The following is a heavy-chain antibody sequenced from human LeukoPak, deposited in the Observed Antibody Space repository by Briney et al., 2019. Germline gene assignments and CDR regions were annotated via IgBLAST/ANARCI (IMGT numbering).Heavy chain of an antibody. J-gene: IGHJ4*02. D-gene: IGHD3-16*02. CDR3: AIVYYDYVWGSYRPYYFDY. Sequence: SETLSLTCAVYGGPFSGYYWSWIRQPPGKGLEWIGEINHSGSTNYNPSLKSRVTISVDTSKNQFSLKLSSVTAADTAVYYCAIVYYDYVWGSYRPYYFDYWGQGTLVTVSS. V-gene: IGHV4-34*01. CDR2: INHSGST. CDR1: GGPFSGYY.